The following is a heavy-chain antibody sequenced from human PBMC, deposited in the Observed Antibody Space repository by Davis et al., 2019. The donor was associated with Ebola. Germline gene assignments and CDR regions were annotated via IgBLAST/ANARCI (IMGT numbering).Heavy chain of an antibody. J-gene: IGHJ6*02. CDR3: ARDSCSGGSCYSGYYYYGMDV. CDR1: GFTFSSYS. V-gene: IGHV3-48*02. D-gene: IGHD2-15*01. CDR2: ISSSSSTI. Sequence: PGGSLRLSCAASGFTFSSYSMNWVRQAPGKGLEWVSYISSSSSTIYYADSVKGRFTISRDNAKNSLYLQMNSLRDEDTAVYYCARDSCSGGSCYSGYYYYGMDVWGQGTTVTVSS.